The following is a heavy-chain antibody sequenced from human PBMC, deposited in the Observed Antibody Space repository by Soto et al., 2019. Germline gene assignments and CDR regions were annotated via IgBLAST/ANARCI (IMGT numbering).Heavy chain of an antibody. V-gene: IGHV3-23*01. CDR2: ISGSGGST. Sequence: PGGSLRLSCAAAGFTFSSYAMSWVRQAPGKGLEWVSAISGSGGSTYYADSVKGRFTISRDNSKNTLYLQMNSLRAEDTAVYYCAKDLKGSWYDLSGLGYGMDVWGQGTTVTVSS. CDR1: GFTFSSYA. D-gene: IGHD6-13*01. CDR3: AKDLKGSWYDLSGLGYGMDV. J-gene: IGHJ6*02.